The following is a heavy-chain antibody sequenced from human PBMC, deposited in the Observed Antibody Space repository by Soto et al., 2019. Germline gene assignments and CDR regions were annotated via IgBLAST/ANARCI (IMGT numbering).Heavy chain of an antibody. Sequence: EVQLVESGGGLVQPGGSLRLSCVASGFTFSAYWMTWVRQAPGKGLEWLANIKQDGSETHDLDGRFAISRENAKNSLSLQMSSLSAEDTAVYYCARLRGDYFSIWGQGPLVTVSS. CDR1: GFTFSAYW. J-gene: IGHJ4*02. D-gene: IGHD4-17*01. CDR2: IKQDGSET. CDR3: ARLRGDYFSI. V-gene: IGHV3-7*01.